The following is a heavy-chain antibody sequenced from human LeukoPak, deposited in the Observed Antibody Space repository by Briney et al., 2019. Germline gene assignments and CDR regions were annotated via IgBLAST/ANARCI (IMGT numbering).Heavy chain of an antibody. D-gene: IGHD6-13*01. Sequence: GGSLRLSCAASGFTFSSYAMHWVRQAPGKGLEWEAVISYDGSNKYYADSVKGRFTISRDNSKNTLYLQMNSLRAEDTAVYYCARDSRSSWYGEDFDYWGQGTLVTVSS. J-gene: IGHJ4*02. CDR2: ISYDGSNK. V-gene: IGHV3-30*04. CDR3: ARDSRSSWYGEDFDY. CDR1: GFTFSSYA.